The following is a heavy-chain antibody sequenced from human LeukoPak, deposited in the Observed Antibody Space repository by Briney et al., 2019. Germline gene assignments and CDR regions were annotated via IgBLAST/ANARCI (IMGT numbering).Heavy chain of an antibody. D-gene: IGHD1-1*01. CDR3: AKCLTSTGTCYFDY. J-gene: IGHJ4*02. Sequence: GGSLRLSCAASGFTFSNYAMSWVRQAPGEGLEWVSAISGSGGNTYYADSVNGRFTISRDNSQNTFFLQMNSLRADDTAIYYCAKCLTSTGTCYFDYWGQGTLLTVSS. V-gene: IGHV3-23*01. CDR2: ISGSGGNT. CDR1: GFTFSNYA.